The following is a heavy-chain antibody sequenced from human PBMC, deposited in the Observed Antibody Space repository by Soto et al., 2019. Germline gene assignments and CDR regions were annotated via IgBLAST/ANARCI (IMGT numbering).Heavy chain of an antibody. CDR1: GYRFGDYG. Sequence: QVQLEQSGAEVKKPGTSVKVSCKGSGYRFGDYGISWVRLTSGQGLEWLGWISAYSGNTEYAPKVQDRVTMTTDTSTYTVYMDLLSLSSDDPAVYYCARAGGGSFDGSPFDVWGQGTKVTVSS. J-gene: IGHJ3*01. CDR3: ARAGGGSFDGSPFDV. CDR2: ISAYSGNT. V-gene: IGHV1-18*01. D-gene: IGHD1-26*01.